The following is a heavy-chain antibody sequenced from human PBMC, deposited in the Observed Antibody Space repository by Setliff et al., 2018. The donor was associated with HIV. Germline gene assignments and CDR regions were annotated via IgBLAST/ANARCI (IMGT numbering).Heavy chain of an antibody. Sequence: GGSLRLSCAASGFTFSGYAMSWVRQAPGKGLEWVSAISGSGGSTYYADSVKGRFTISRDNSKNTLYLQMNSLRAEDTAVYYCAKGRRISYSSGWLNWFDPWGQGTLVTVSS. J-gene: IGHJ5*02. CDR1: GFTFSGYA. D-gene: IGHD6-19*01. CDR3: AKGRRISYSSGWLNWFDP. V-gene: IGHV3-23*01. CDR2: ISGSGGST.